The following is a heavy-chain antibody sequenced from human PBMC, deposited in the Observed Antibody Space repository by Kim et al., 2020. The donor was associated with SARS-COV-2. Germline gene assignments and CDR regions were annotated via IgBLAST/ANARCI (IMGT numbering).Heavy chain of an antibody. J-gene: IGHJ4*02. Sequence: SVKGRFTISRDNSKNTLYLQMNSLRAEDTAVYYCAKDLYYGSGSSASFDYWGQGTLVTVSS. D-gene: IGHD3-10*01. V-gene: IGHV3-23*01. CDR3: AKDLYYGSGSSASFDY.